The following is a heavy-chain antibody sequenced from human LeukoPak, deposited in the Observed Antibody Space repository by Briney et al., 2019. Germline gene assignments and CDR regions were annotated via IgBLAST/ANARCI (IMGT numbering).Heavy chain of an antibody. D-gene: IGHD6-13*01. CDR2: IYYSGST. CDR1: GGSIRRHH. V-gene: IGHV4-59*11. J-gene: IGHJ5*02. Sequence: KPSETLSLTCTVSGGSIRRHHWSWLRQPPGKGLEWIGHIYYSGSTNYNPSLKSRVTISLDTSNNQVSLKLTSVTAADTAVYYCARGSIAAVWYWFDPGGQGTLVTV. CDR3: ARGSIAAVWYWFDP.